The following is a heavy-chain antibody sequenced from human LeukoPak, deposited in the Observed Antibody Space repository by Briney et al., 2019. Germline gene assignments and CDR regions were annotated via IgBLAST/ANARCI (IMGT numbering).Heavy chain of an antibody. CDR3: ARRFRYNGGWTYGFIV. CDR2: ISTSSYT. CDR1: GFTFSDSY. D-gene: IGHD4-17*01. Sequence: PGGSLRLSCAASGFTFSDSYMSWIRQAPGKGLEWVSYISTSSYTIYADSVKGRFTISRDDANNSLYLQMNSLTAADTAIYYCARRFRYNGGWTYGFIVWGQGTTVTVSS. V-gene: IGHV3-11*03. J-gene: IGHJ6*02.